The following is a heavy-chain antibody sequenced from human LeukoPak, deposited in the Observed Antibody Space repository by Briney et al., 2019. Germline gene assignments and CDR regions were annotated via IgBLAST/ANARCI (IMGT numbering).Heavy chain of an antibody. CDR1: GYSFTSYW. V-gene: IGHV5-51*01. CDR2: IYPGDSDT. D-gene: IGHD4-17*01. CDR3: ARHGYGDYPNYAFDI. J-gene: IGHJ3*02. Sequence: GESLKISCKGSGYSFTSYWIGWVRQMPGKGLEWMGIIYPGDSDTRYSPSFQGQVTISADKSISTAYLQWSSLKASDTAMYYCARHGYGDYPNYAFDIWGQGTMVTVSS.